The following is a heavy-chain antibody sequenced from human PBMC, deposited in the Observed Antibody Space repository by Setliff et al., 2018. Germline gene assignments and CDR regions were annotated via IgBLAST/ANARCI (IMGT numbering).Heavy chain of an antibody. V-gene: IGHV7-4-1*02. J-gene: IGHJ4*01. CDR3: ARADHLVTTTFDY. Sequence: SVKVSCKVSGYTFTVYTMNWVRQAPGQGLEWMGWINTYTGSPTYAQGFTGRFAFSLDTSDSATYLDISNLKAEDTATYYCARADHLVTTTFDYWGQGTLVTVSS. CDR1: GYTFTVYT. D-gene: IGHD4-17*01. CDR2: INTYTGSP.